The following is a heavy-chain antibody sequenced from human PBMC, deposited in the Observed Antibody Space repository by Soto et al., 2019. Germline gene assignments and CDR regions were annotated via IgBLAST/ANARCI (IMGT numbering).Heavy chain of an antibody. CDR3: ARHRGPSPYYLDY. J-gene: IGHJ4*02. V-gene: IGHV4-59*08. CDR1: GGSISPYH. Sequence: QVQLQESGPGLVKPSETLSLSCSVSGGSISPYHWSWIRQPPGRGLEWIGYIFHSGSTNYNPSLNSRVTLSVDTSENPFALNLSAATAADRAVYYYARHRGPSPYYLDYWGQGTLVTVSS. CDR2: IFHSGST.